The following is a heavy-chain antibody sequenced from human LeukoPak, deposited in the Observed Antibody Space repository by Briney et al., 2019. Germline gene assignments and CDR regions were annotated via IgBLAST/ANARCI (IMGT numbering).Heavy chain of an antibody. CDR2: IYYSGST. CDR1: GGSISSYY. Sequence: SETLSLTCSVSGGSISSYYWSWIRQPPGKGLEWIGYIYYSGSTNYNPSLKSRVTISVDTSKNQFSLKLSSVTAADTAVYYCASLNGRLRGTTSEYFQHWGQGTLVTVSS. CDR3: ASLNGRLRGTTSEYFQH. V-gene: IGHV4-59*01. D-gene: IGHD4-17*01. J-gene: IGHJ1*01.